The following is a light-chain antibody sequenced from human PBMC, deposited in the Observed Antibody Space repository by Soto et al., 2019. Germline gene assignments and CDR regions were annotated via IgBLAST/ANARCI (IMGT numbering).Light chain of an antibody. J-gene: IGKJ5*01. Sequence: EILLTQSPGTLSLSPGERATLSCRASQSVSSGNVAWYWRTPGQAPRLLIYGASFRATGISDRFSGSGSGTDFTLTISRLEPEDFAVYYCQQYGSSITFGHGTRLEIK. CDR1: QSVSSGN. CDR3: QQYGSSIT. V-gene: IGKV3-20*01. CDR2: GAS.